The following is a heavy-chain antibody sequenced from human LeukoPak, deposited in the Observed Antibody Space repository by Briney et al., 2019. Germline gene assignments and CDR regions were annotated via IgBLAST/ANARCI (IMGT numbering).Heavy chain of an antibody. J-gene: IGHJ4*02. V-gene: IGHV3-7*03. D-gene: IGHD1-7*01. Sequence: PGGSLRLSCAASGFTFSSYWMSWVRQAPGKGLEWVANIKQDGSEKYYVDSVKGRFTISRDNAKNSLYLQMNSLRAEDTALYYCARGRTTGYFDYWGQGTLVTVSS. CDR1: GFTFSSYW. CDR2: IKQDGSEK. CDR3: ARGRTTGYFDY.